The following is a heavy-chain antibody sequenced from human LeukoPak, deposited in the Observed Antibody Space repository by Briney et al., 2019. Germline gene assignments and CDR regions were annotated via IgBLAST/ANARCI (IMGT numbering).Heavy chain of an antibody. V-gene: IGHV4-59*11. CDR2: IYYSGST. CDR3: ARGLYYYDSSGYPYFDY. CDR1: GGSISSHY. J-gene: IGHJ4*02. Sequence: PSETLSLTCTVSGGSISSHYWSWVRQPPGKGLEWIGYIYYSGSTNYNPSLKSRVTISVDTSKNQFSLKLSSVTAADTAVYYCARGLYYYDSSGYPYFDYWGQGTLVTVSS. D-gene: IGHD3-22*01.